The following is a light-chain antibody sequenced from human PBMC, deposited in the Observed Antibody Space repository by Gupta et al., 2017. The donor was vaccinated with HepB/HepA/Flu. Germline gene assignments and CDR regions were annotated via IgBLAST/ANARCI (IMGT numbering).Light chain of an antibody. J-gene: IGLJ1*01. Sequence: QSALTQPASVSGSPGQLLTLSCTGTSSYVGSYNLVSWYQQHPGKAPKLMIYEVSKRPSGVSNRFSGSKSGNTASLTISGLQAEDEADYYCCSYAGSSTYVFGTGTKVTVL. CDR3: CSYAGSSTYV. V-gene: IGLV2-23*02. CDR1: SSYVGSYNL. CDR2: EVS.